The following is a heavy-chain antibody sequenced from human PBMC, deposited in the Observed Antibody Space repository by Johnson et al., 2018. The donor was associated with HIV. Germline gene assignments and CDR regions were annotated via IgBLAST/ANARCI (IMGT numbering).Heavy chain of an antibody. CDR3: ANDYGDYDHAFDI. D-gene: IGHD4-17*01. Sequence: VQLVESGGGLVQPGGSLRLSCAASGFTASSNYMSWIRQAPGKGLEWVSYISRGGRSASVIYYADSVKGRFTNSRENAKNSVYLQMNSLRSDDTAVYYCANDYGDYDHAFDIWGRGTVVTVTS. J-gene: IGHJ3*02. CDR1: GFTASSNY. CDR2: ISRGGRSASVI. V-gene: IGHV3-11*04.